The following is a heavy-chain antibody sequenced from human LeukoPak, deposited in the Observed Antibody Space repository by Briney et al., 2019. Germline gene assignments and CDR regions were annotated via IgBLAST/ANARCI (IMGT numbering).Heavy chain of an antibody. Sequence: GGSLRLSCAASGFTFSSYEMNWVRQAPGKGLEWVSAISGSGGSTYYADSVKGRFTISRDNSKNTLYLQMNSLRAEDTAVYYCAKRGYSYGPAHYYFDYWGQGTLVTVSS. D-gene: IGHD5-18*01. V-gene: IGHV3-23*01. CDR3: AKRGYSYGPAHYYFDY. CDR2: ISGSGGST. CDR1: GFTFSSYE. J-gene: IGHJ4*02.